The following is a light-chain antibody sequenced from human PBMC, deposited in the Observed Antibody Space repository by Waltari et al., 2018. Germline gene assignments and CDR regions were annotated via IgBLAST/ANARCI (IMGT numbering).Light chain of an antibody. V-gene: IGLV2-14*03. CDR2: DAI. J-gene: IGLJ3*02. CDR3: CSYTSASTHGL. CDR1: SRDIGGYVY. Sequence: QSALTQPASVSGSPGQSITISCTGTSRDIGGYVYVSWYQQYPGKAPKLIIFDAIYRPSGVSIRFSGSTAGHTASRTRSRLQAEAEANDYGCSYTSASTHGLFGGGTKLTVL.